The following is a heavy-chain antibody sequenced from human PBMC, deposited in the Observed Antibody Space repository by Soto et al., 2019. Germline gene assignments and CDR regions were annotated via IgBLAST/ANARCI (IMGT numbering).Heavy chain of an antibody. CDR2: IIPIFGTA. J-gene: IGHJ3*02. V-gene: IGHV1-69*01. CDR1: GGTFSRHA. D-gene: IGHD3-22*01. Sequence: QVQLVQSGAEVRKPGSSVKVSCKASGGTFSRHAISWVQQAPGQGLEWMGGIIPIFGTANYTQKFQGRVTIPAEESTSTAYMELSSLSSEDTAGYYCARVEYLFALVIGVGAFDIWGQGTMVTVSS. CDR3: ARVEYLFALVIGVGAFDI.